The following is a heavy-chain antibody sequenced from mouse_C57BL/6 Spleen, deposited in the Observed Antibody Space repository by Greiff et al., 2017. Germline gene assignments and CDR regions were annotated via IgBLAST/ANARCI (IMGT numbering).Heavy chain of an antibody. CDR3: AKVVVYDGYPLDD. J-gene: IGHJ2*01. CDR2: INPYNGGT. Sequence: VQLQQSGPVLVKPGASVKMSCKASGYTFTDYYMNWVKQRHGKSLEWIGVINPYNGGTSYNQQFKGKATLTVDKSSSTAYMERNSLTSEDSAGYYGAKVVVYDGYPLDDWGQGTTLTVSS. V-gene: IGHV1-19*01. D-gene: IGHD2-3*01. CDR1: GYTFTDYY.